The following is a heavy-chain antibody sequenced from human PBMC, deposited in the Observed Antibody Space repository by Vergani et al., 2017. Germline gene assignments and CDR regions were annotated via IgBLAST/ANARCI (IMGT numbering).Heavy chain of an antibody. CDR1: GYSFTNYW. D-gene: IGHD6-25*01. CDR3: ARLYGRDRSGSKYFDY. CDR2: IHPADSDT. V-gene: IGHV5-51*01. J-gene: IGHJ4*02. Sequence: EVQLVQSGAEVKKPGESLKISCQSSGYSFTNYWIGWVRQMPGKGLEWMGIIHPADSDTRYSPSFQGQVTISVDKSISTAYLQRSSLRASDSAMYYCARLYGRDRSGSKYFDYWVEGTLVTVSS.